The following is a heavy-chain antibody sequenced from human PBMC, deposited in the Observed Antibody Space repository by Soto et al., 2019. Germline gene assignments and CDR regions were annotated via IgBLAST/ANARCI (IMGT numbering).Heavy chain of an antibody. V-gene: IGHV4-30-4*01. CDR2: IYYSGST. CDR3: ARYSGRYPPAFDI. Sequence: PWETLSLTCTVSGGSISSGDYYWSWIRQPPGKGLEWIGYIYYSGSTYYNPSLKSRVTISVDTSKNQFSLKLSSVTAADTAVYYCARYSGRYPPAFDIWGPGTMVTVSS. J-gene: IGHJ3*02. CDR1: GGSISSGDYY. D-gene: IGHD1-26*01.